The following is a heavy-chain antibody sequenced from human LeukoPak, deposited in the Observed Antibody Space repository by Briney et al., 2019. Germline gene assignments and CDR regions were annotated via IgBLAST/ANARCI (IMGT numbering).Heavy chain of an antibody. J-gene: IGHJ4*02. CDR1: GFTFSSYA. Sequence: GGSLRLSCAASGFTFSSYAMHWVRQAPGKGLEYVSAISSNGGSTYYANSVKGRFTISRDNSKNTLYLQMGSLRAEDMAVYYCARGIEDYGDQVLWGQGTLVTVSS. CDR2: ISSNGGST. CDR3: ARGIEDYGDQVL. D-gene: IGHD4-17*01. V-gene: IGHV3-64*01.